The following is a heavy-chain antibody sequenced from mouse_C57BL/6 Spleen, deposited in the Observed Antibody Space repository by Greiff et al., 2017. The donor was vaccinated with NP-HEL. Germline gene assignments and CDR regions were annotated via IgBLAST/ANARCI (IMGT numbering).Heavy chain of an antibody. Sequence: QVHVKQSGAELARPGASVKLSCKASGYTFTSYGISWVKQRTGQGLEWIGEIYPRSGNTYYNEKFKGKATLTADKSSSTAYMELRSLTSEDSAVYFCAGDDYDERNVWFAYWGQGTLVTVSA. CDR2: IYPRSGNT. CDR3: AGDDYDERNVWFAY. D-gene: IGHD2-4*01. CDR1: GYTFTSYG. J-gene: IGHJ3*01. V-gene: IGHV1-81*01.